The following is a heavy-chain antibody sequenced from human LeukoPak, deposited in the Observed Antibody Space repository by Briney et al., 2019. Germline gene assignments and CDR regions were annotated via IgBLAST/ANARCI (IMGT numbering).Heavy chain of an antibody. D-gene: IGHD2-15*01. V-gene: IGHV3-48*01. CDR3: ARDPTVVVAAEYFDY. CDR1: GFTFSSYS. J-gene: IGHJ4*02. Sequence: GGSLRLSCAAPGFTFSSYSMNWVRQAPGKGLEWLSYISSSSSTMYYADSVKGRFTISRDNAKNSLFLQMKSLRADDTAVYYCARDPTVVVAAEYFDYWGQGTLVTVSS. CDR2: ISSSSSTM.